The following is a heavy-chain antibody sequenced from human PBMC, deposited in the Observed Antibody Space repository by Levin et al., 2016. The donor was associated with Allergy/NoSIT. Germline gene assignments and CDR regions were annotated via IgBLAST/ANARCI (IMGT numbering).Heavy chain of an antibody. CDR1: GFTFSNYG. CDR3: AKVEGPVAGEYYFHH. D-gene: IGHD6-19*01. J-gene: IGHJ4*02. CDR2: IWFDGSQK. Sequence: GESLKISCAASGFTFSNYGMHWVRQAPGKGLEWVAVIWFDGSQKFYADSVKGRFTISRDNSKNTVFLEMNSLRAEDTAVYYCAKVEGPVAGEYYFHHWGQGTLVTVSS. V-gene: IGHV3-30*02.